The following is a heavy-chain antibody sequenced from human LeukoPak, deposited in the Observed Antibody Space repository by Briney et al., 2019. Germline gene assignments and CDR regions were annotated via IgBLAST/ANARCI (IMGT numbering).Heavy chain of an antibody. CDR1: GYTFTGYY. D-gene: IGHD2-15*01. J-gene: IGHJ5*02. V-gene: IGHV1-2*06. CDR3: ARACSGGSCYSDNWIDP. Sequence: ASVKVSCKASGYTFTGYYIHWVRQAPGQGLEWMGRISPNSGGTNYAQKLQGRVTMTRDTSISTAYMELSRLRSDDTAVYCCARACSGGSCYSDNWIDPWGQGTLVTVSS. CDR2: ISPNSGGT.